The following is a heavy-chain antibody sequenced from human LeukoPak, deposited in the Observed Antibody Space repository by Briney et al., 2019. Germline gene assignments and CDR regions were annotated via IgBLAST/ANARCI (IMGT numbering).Heavy chain of an antibody. Sequence: GGSLRLSCAASGFTFSSYNMNWVRQAPGKGLEWVSSITNGSSYIYYADSVKGRFTISRDNAKNSLFLQMNSLRAEDTAVYYCAKEGYCSGGSCYSPYYFYYWGQGTLVTVSS. J-gene: IGHJ4*02. CDR1: GFTFSSYN. CDR3: AKEGYCSGGSCYSPYYFYY. V-gene: IGHV3-21*01. D-gene: IGHD2-15*01. CDR2: ITNGSSYI.